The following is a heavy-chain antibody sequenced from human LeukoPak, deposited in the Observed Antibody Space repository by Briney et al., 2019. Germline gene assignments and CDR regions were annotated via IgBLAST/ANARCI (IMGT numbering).Heavy chain of an antibody. CDR2: ISAYNGNT. D-gene: IGHD2-2*01. Sequence: ASVKVSCKASGYTFTSYGISWVRQAPGQGLEWMGWISAYNGNTNYAQKLQGRVTMTTDTSTSTAYMELSSLRSEDTAVYYCARPDAKTQVLDQLPSFYYYGMDVWGQGTTVTVSS. V-gene: IGHV1-18*01. CDR1: GYTFTSYG. CDR3: ARPDAKTQVLDQLPSFYYYGMDV. J-gene: IGHJ6*02.